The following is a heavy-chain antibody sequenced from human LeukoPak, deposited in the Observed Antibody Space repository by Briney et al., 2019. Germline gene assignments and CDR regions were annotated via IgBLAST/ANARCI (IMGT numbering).Heavy chain of an antibody. CDR2: IYHTGNS. CDR3: ARHPFSSPFDY. V-gene: IGHV4-59*08. Sequence: SETLSLTCTVSGGSVSSDYWSWIRQPPGKGLERIGYIYHTGNSDYNPSLKSRATISLDTSKNQFSLKLTSVTAADTAVYFCARHPFSSPFDYWGQGTLVTVSS. CDR1: GGSVSSDY. J-gene: IGHJ4*02.